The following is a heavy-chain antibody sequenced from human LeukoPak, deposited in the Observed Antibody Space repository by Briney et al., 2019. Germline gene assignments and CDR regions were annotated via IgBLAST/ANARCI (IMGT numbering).Heavy chain of an antibody. CDR2: IWYDGSNK. Sequence: PGGSLRLSCAASGFTFSSYGMQWVRQAPGKGLEWVAVIWYDGSNKYYADSVKGRFTISRDNSKNTLYLQMNSLRAEDTAVYYCAKDALEQWLVCWFDPWGQGTLVTVSS. CDR1: GFTFSSYG. CDR3: AKDALEQWLVCWFDP. V-gene: IGHV3-30*02. D-gene: IGHD6-19*01. J-gene: IGHJ5*02.